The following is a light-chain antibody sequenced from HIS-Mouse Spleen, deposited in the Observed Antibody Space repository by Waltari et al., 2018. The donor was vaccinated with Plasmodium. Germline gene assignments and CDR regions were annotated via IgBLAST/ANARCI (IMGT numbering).Light chain of an antibody. CDR2: GES. Sequence: EIVMTHSPATLSVSPGERATLSCRASQSGSSNLAWYQQNPGQAPRLLIYGESTRATGIPARFSGSGSGTEFTLTISSLQSEDFAVYYCQQYNNWSFTVGPGTKVDIK. J-gene: IGKJ3*01. V-gene: IGKV3-15*01. CDR3: QQYNNWSFT. CDR1: QSGSSN.